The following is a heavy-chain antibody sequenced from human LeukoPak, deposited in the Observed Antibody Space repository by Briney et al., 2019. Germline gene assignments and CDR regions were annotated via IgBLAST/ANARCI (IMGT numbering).Heavy chain of an antibody. D-gene: IGHD3-22*01. J-gene: IGHJ4*02. CDR3: ARHYFDSSGYLAGY. CDR1: GFTFSSYW. Sequence: PGGSLRLSCAASGFTFSSYWMSWVRQAPGKGLEWVANIKQDGSEKYYVDSVKGRFTISRDNAKNSLYLQMNSLRAEDTAVYYCARHYFDSSGYLAGYWGQGTPVTVSS. CDR2: IKQDGSEK. V-gene: IGHV3-7*01.